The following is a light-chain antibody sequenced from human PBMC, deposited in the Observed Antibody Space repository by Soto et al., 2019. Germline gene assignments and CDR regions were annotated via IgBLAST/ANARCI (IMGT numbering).Light chain of an antibody. CDR2: DAF. J-gene: IGKJ5*01. CDR3: KQRSYWSPT. Sequence: EIVLTQSPATLSLSPGERATLSCRASQSVSSYLASYQQKTGQAPRLVIYDAFNMAAGMPARFSGSGSGTDFTLTISCLEPEDFAVYYCKQRSYWSPTFGHGTRLEIK. V-gene: IGKV3-11*01. CDR1: QSVSSY.